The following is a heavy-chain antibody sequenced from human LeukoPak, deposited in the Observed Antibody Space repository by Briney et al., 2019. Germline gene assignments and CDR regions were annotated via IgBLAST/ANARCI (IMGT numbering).Heavy chain of an antibody. CDR3: ARDQRWLRLHYFDY. Sequence: GGSLRLSCAASGFTFSSYGMHWVRQAPGKGLERVAVIWYDGSNKYYADSVKGRFTISRDNSKNTLYLQMNSLRAEDTAVYYCARDQRWLRLHYFDYWGQGTLVTVSS. D-gene: IGHD5-12*01. CDR1: GFTFSSYG. CDR2: IWYDGSNK. J-gene: IGHJ4*02. V-gene: IGHV3-33*01.